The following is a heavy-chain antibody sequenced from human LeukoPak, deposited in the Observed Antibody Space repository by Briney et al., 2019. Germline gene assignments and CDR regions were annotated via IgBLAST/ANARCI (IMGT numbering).Heavy chain of an antibody. D-gene: IGHD7-27*01. CDR2: INTDGSST. Sequence: GGSLRLSCAASGFTFSSYWMHWVRQAPGKGLVWVSRINTDGSSTSYADSVKGRFTISRDNAKNTLYLQMNSLRAEDTAVYYCAKGGPTGDLRSPGRDWWGQGALVTVSS. J-gene: IGHJ4*02. CDR1: GFTFSSYW. V-gene: IGHV3-74*01. CDR3: AKGGPTGDLRSPGRDW.